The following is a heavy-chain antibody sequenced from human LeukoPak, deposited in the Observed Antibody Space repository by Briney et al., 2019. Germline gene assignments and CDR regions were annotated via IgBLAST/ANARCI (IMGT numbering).Heavy chain of an antibody. V-gene: IGHV4-39*07. J-gene: IGHJ4*02. D-gene: IGHD3-22*01. CDR3: ARAKGYYDSSGYYGY. Sequence: SETLSLTCTVSGGSISSSSYYWGWIRQPPGKGLEWIGTIYYSGNTYYNPSLKSRVTISVDTSKNQFSLKLSSVTAADTAVYYCARAKGYYDSSGYYGYWGQGTLVTVSS. CDR1: GGSISSSSYY. CDR2: IYYSGNT.